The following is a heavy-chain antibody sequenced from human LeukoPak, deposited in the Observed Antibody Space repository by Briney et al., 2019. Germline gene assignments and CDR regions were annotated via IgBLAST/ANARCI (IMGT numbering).Heavy chain of an antibody. J-gene: IGHJ6*02. Sequence: GRSLRLSCAASGFTFSSYGMHWVRQAPGKGLEWVAVISYDGSNKYYADSVKGRFTISRDNSKNTLYLQMNSLRAEDTAVYYCARGRYRTRGPIDHYYYGMDVWGQGTTVTVSS. D-gene: IGHD2-2*01. CDR1: GFTFSSYG. CDR2: ISYDGSNK. V-gene: IGHV3-30*03. CDR3: ARGRYRTRGPIDHYYYGMDV.